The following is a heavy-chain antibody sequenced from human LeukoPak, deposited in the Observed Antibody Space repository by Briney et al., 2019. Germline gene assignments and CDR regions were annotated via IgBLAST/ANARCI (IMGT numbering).Heavy chain of an antibody. J-gene: IGHJ6*03. CDR2: INDRGRA. V-gene: IGHV4-34*01. CDR1: GGSFSNYY. Sequence: SETLSLTCAVYGGSFSNYYWNWIRQTPGKGLEWLGEINDRGRANYNPSLMSRVTVSVDTSKNQFSLRLTSVTATDTAIYYCARRWNYGRNYYIDVWGKGATLSVSS. D-gene: IGHD1-7*01. CDR3: ARRWNYGRNYYIDV.